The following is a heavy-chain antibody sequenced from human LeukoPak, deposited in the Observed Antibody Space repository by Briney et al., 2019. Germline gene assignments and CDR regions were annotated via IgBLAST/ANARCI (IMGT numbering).Heavy chain of an antibody. CDR1: GYTFTGYY. D-gene: IGHD3-10*01. V-gene: IGHV1-2*06. CDR2: INPNSGGT. Sequence: ASVKVSCKASGYTFTGYYMHWVRQAPGQGLEWMGRINPNSGGTNYAQKFQGGVTMTRDTSISTAYMELSRLRSDDTAVYYCARDAISSGRRVRGVIGNWFDPWGQGTLVTVSS. CDR3: ARDAISSGRRVRGVIGNWFDP. J-gene: IGHJ5*02.